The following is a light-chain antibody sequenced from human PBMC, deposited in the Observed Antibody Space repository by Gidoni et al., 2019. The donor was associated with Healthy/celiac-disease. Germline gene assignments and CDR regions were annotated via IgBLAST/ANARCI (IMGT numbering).Light chain of an antibody. Sequence: DIQMTQSPSSLSASVGDRVTITCRASQSISSYLNWYQQKPGKAPKLLIFAAFSLQSGVPSRFSGSGSGTDFTLTISSLRPEDFATYFCQQSYSAPLTFGGGTKVEIK. V-gene: IGKV1-39*01. CDR1: QSISSY. CDR2: AAF. CDR3: QQSYSAPLT. J-gene: IGKJ4*01.